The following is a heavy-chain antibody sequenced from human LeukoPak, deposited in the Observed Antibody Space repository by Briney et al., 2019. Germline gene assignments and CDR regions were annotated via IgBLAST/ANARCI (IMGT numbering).Heavy chain of an antibody. J-gene: IGHJ6*03. CDR1: GYTFTSYG. D-gene: IGHD3-3*01. CDR3: AREFYDFWSGYYLYYYYYMDV. CDR2: IIAYNGNT. Sequence: GASVKVSCKASGYTFTSYGISWVRQAPGQGLEWMGWIIAYNGNTNYAQKLQGRVTMTTDTSTSTAYMELRSLRSDDTAVYYCAREFYDFWSGYYLYYYYYMDVWGKGTTVTVSS. V-gene: IGHV1-18*01.